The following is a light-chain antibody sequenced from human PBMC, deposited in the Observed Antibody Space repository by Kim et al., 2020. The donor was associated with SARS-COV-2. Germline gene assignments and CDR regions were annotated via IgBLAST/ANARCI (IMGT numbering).Light chain of an antibody. Sequence: SPGEGATLSCRTSNSFSSSYLPWYHQKPGQPPRRLIFAASTRATGIPDRFSGSGSGTDFTLTISRLEPEDFAVYYCQQSVSSPITFGGGTKVDIK. CDR2: AAS. V-gene: IGKV3-20*01. CDR3: QQSVSSPIT. J-gene: IGKJ4*01. CDR1: NSFSSSY.